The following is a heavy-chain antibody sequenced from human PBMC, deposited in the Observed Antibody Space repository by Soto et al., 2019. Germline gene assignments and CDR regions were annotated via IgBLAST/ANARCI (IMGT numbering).Heavy chain of an antibody. CDR3: AGGATGRAPFQH. Sequence: PGGSLRLSCAASEFTLSYHLMDWVRQAPGKGLEWVARSRNEVNSYTTEYAASVKGGFTISRDDSENSLYLQMSSLKTEDTAVYYCAGGATGRAPFQHWGQGTLVTVSS. D-gene: IGHD6-13*01. CDR2: SRNEVNSYTT. J-gene: IGHJ1*01. CDR1: EFTLSYHL. V-gene: IGHV3-72*01.